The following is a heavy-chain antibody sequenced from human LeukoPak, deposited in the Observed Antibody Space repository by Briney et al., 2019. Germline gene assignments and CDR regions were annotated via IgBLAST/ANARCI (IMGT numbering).Heavy chain of an antibody. CDR3: AKVAADGGTMDY. Sequence: PGGSLRLSYAASGFTFSTYGMSWVRQAPGKGLEWVAYIQYDGSNEQYADSVKGRFTISRDNSKNTLYLQMNSLRAEDTAVYYCAKVAADGGTMDYWGQGTLVTVSS. CDR2: IQYDGSNE. CDR1: GFTFSTYG. J-gene: IGHJ4*02. V-gene: IGHV3-30*02. D-gene: IGHD4-23*01.